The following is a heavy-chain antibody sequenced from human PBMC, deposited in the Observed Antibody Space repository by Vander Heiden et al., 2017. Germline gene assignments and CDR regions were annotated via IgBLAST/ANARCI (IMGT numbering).Heavy chain of an antibody. CDR1: GFTFDDYA. D-gene: IGHD1-26*01. Sequence: EVQLVESGGGLVQPGRSLRLSCAASGFTFDDYAIHWVRQTPGKGLEWVSGITWNSGSLGYADSVKGRFTISRDNAKNSLYLQMNSLRAEDTALYYCAKGPPWERLFDYWGQGTLVTVSS. CDR2: ITWNSGSL. V-gene: IGHV3-9*01. J-gene: IGHJ4*02. CDR3: AKGPPWERLFDY.